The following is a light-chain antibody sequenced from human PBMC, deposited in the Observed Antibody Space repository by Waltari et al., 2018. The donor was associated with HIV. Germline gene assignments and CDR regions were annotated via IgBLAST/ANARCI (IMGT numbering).Light chain of an antibody. Sequence: DTVMTQSPLSLPVTPGATASISCRSSQSLLYSNGYHYLDCYLQKPGQSPLLLVYLGSNRASGVPDRFSGSGSGTDFTLKISRVEAEDVGVDYCMQALQNPLTFGGGTKVEIK. J-gene: IGKJ4*01. CDR1: QSLLYSNGYHY. CDR2: LGS. V-gene: IGKV2-28*01. CDR3: MQALQNPLT.